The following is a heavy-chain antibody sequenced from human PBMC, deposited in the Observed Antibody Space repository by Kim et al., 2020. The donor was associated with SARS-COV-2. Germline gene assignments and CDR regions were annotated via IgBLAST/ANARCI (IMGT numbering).Heavy chain of an antibody. CDR2: IYHSGST. CDR1: GYSNSSGYY. V-gene: IGHV4-38-2*02. J-gene: IGHJ6*02. CDR3: ARVVVTPYYYYYYGMDV. D-gene: IGHD2-21*02. Sequence: SEILSLTCTVSGYSNSSGYYWGWIRQPPGKGLEWIGSIYHSGSTYYNPSLKSRVTISVDTSKNQFSLKLSSVTAADTAVYYCARVVVTPYYYYYYGMDVWGQGTTVTVSS.